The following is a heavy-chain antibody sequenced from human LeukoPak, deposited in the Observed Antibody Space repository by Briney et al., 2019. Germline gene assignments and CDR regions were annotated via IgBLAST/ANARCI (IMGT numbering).Heavy chain of an antibody. CDR2: ITSSGTTI. J-gene: IGHJ5*02. CDR3: AGMRDWFDP. CDR1: GFTFSSYE. V-gene: IGHV3-48*03. Sequence: GGSLRLSCAASGFTFSSYEMNWVRQAPGKGLEWISYITSSGTTIYYADSVKGRFTISRDNAKNSQYLQMNSLRAEDTAVYYCAGMRDWFDPWGQGTLVTVSS.